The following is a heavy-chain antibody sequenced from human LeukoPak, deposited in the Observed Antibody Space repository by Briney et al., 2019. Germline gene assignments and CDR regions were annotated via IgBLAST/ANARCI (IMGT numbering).Heavy chain of an antibody. CDR1: GYRFNVYW. D-gene: IGHD3-10*01. CDR3: ARLGSVNYYYGMDV. J-gene: IGHJ6*02. Sequence: GASLKISCKCCGYRFNVYWIAWVRQMREKGLEWRGISSPGDSDTRYSQSLQGQVTISADESISPAYLQWSRLKASHPAMYSGARLGSVNYYYGMDVWGQGTTVTVSS. CDR2: SSPGDSDT. V-gene: IGHV5-51*01.